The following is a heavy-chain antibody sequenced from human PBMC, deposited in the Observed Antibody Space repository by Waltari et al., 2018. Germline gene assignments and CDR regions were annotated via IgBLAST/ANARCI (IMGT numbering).Heavy chain of an antibody. D-gene: IGHD1-26*01. J-gene: IGHJ4*02. V-gene: IGHV3-23*01. CDR1: GFTFTRTP. CDR3: AKGVGASQFFDY. Sequence: EVQLLESGGGLVQPGGSLRLSCGASGFTFTRTPMTWVRQAPGKGLEWVAMIDWSGRNTYYSESVKGRFTISRDNSQSTLYLQVKSLSADDTAVYYCAKGVGASQFFDYWGRGTLVTVSS. CDR2: IDWSGRNT.